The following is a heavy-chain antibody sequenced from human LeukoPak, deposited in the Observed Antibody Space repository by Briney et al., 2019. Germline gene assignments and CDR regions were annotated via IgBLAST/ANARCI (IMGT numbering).Heavy chain of an antibody. J-gene: IGHJ1*01. CDR3: ARGEERITIFGVVTKYFQH. D-gene: IGHD3-3*01. CDR1: GGTFSSYT. CDR2: IIPILGIA. V-gene: IGHV1-69*02. Sequence: SVKVSCKASGGTFSSYTISWVRQAPGQGLEWMGRIIPILGIANYAQKFQGRVTITADKSTSTAYMELSSLRSEDTAVYYCARGEERITIFGVVTKYFQHWGQVTLVTVSS.